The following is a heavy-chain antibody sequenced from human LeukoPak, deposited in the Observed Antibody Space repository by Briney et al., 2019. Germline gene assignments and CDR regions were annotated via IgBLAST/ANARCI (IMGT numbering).Heavy chain of an antibody. CDR3: AREDYYDSSGYLFDY. J-gene: IGHJ4*02. CDR1: GYTFTSYG. CDR2: ISAYNGNT. V-gene: IGHV1-18*01. D-gene: IGHD3-22*01. Sequence: ASVTVSCKASGYTFTSYGISWMRQAPGQGLEWMGWISAYNGNTNYAQKLQGRVTMTTDTSTSTAYMELRSLRSDDTAVYYCAREDYYDSSGYLFDYWGQGTLVTVSS.